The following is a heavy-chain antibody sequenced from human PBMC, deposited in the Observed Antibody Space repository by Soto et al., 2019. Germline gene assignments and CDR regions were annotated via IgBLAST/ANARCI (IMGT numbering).Heavy chain of an antibody. Sequence: LRLSCAASGVTFSSYSLNWVRKAPGKGLEWVSSISSGSSYIYYADSVKGRFPISRDNAKNSLYLQMNSLRAEETAVYYCARGCGGDCYRFDYWGQGTLVTVSS. CDR3: ARGCGGDCYRFDY. CDR2: ISSGSSYI. D-gene: IGHD2-21*02. V-gene: IGHV3-21*01. J-gene: IGHJ4*02. CDR1: GVTFSSYS.